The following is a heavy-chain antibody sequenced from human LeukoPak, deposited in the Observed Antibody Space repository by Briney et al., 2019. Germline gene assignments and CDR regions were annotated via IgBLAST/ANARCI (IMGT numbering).Heavy chain of an antibody. CDR2: IKQDGSEK. V-gene: IGHV3-7*01. CDR1: RFTFSSYW. J-gene: IGHJ4*02. D-gene: IGHD3-22*01. CDR3: ARDNNYDSSGYYDY. Sequence: GGSLRLSCAASRFTFSSYWMSWVRQAPGKGLEWVANIKQDGSEKYYVDSVKGRFTISRDNAKNSLALQMNSLRAEDTAVYYCARDNNYDSSGYYDYWGQGTLVTVSS.